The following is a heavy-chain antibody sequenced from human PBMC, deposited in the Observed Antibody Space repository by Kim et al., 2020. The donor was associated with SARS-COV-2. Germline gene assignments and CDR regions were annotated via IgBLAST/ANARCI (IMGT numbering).Heavy chain of an antibody. CDR1: GASISSSGYY. J-gene: IGHJ5*01. D-gene: IGHD3-10*01. CDR3: APSQCQSAGYYYLAT. V-gene: IGHV4-39*01. Sequence: SETLSLTCSVSGASISSSGYYWGWIRQPPGKGLEWIGTIYYSGSTYFNPSLKSRVTMSVDTSKNQFSLKLSSVTAADTAIYYCAPSQCQSAGYYYLATWG. CDR2: IYYSGST.